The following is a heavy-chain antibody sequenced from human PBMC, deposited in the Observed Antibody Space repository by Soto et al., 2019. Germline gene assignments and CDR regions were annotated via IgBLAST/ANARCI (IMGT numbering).Heavy chain of an antibody. D-gene: IGHD5-12*01. Sequence: SETLSLTCTVSGGSISSSSYYWGWIRQPPGKGLEWIGSIYCSGSTYYNPSLKSRVTISVATSKNQFSLKLSSVTAAEPAVYYCARHATNNFLPAFIGQSGYDYDYYYYYYMDVWGKGTTVTVSS. CDR2: IYCSGST. V-gene: IGHV4-39*01. CDR3: ARHATNNFLPAFIGQSGYDYDYYYYYYMDV. CDR1: GGSISSSSYY. J-gene: IGHJ6*03.